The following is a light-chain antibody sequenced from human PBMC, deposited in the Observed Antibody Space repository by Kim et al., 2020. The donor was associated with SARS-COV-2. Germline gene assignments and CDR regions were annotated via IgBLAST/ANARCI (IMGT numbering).Light chain of an antibody. V-gene: IGLV3-21*04. J-gene: IGLJ2*01. CDR1: SIGSEN. CDR2: YDS. CDR3: QVCDSSSDHVI. Sequence: SYELTQPPSVSVAPGETARLSCGGDSIGSENVFWYQQKPGQAPLLVIYYDSDRPSGIPERFSGSHSGNTATLTIGRVEAGDEADYYCQVCDSSSDHVIFGGGTKLTVL.